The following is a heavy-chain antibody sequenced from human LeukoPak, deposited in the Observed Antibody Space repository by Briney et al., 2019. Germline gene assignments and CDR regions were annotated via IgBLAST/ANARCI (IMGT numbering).Heavy chain of an antibody. D-gene: IGHD3-22*01. J-gene: IGHJ4*02. CDR2: IDSSSANI. V-gene: IGHV3-21*01. Sequence: GGSLRLSCAASGFXFSIYSMNWVRQAPGKGLEWVATIDSSSANINYVDSVKGRFTISRDNAKKSVFLQMNSLRAEDTAVYFCARDLAYYYDSNYDWGQGTLVTVSS. CDR3: ARDLAYYYDSNYD. CDR1: GFXFSIYS.